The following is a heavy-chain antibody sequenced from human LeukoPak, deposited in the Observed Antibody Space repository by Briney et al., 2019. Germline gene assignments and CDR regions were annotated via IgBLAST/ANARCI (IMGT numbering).Heavy chain of an antibody. CDR3: AQDLAWGAFDH. CDR2: ISYDGSNK. CDR1: GFTFSSYG. Sequence: GGSLRLSCAASGFTFSSYGMHWVRQAPGKGLEWVAVISYDGSNKYYADSVKGRFTISRDNSKNTLYLQMNSLRVEDTAVYYCAQDLAWGAFDHWGQGTLVTVSS. J-gene: IGHJ4*02. D-gene: IGHD7-27*01. V-gene: IGHV3-30*18.